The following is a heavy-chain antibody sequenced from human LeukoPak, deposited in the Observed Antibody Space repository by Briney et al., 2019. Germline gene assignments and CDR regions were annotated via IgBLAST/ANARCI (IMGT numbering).Heavy chain of an antibody. CDR1: GYTFTSYG. CDR2: ISAYNGNT. CDR3: ARGAVPAAAIQSIDY. Sequence: EASVKVSCKASGYTFTSYGISWVRQAPGQGLEWMGWISAYNGNTNYAQKLQGRVTMTTDTSTSTAYMELRSLRSDDTAVYYCARGAVPAAAIQSIDYWGQGTLVTVSS. V-gene: IGHV1-18*01. J-gene: IGHJ4*02. D-gene: IGHD2-2*01.